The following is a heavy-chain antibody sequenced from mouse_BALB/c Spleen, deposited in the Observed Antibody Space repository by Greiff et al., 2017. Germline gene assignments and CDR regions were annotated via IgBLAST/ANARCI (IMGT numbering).Heavy chain of an antibody. CDR3: VRHGYYGSSYYAMDD. J-gene: IGHJ4*01. D-gene: IGHD1-1*01. CDR1: GFTFNTYA. Sequence: EVHLVESGGGLVQPKGSLKLSCAASGFTFNTYAMNWVRQAPGKGLEWVARIRSKSNNYATYYADSVKDRFTISSDDSQSMLCLQMNNLKTEDTAMYYCVRHGYYGSSYYAMDDWGQGTSVTVSS. CDR2: IRSKSNNYAT. V-gene: IGHV10-1*02.